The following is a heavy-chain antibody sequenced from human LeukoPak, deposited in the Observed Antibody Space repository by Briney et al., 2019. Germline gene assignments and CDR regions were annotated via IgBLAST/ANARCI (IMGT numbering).Heavy chain of an antibody. CDR2: IHSSTIYK. J-gene: IGHJ3*01. V-gene: IGHV3-21*01. CDR1: GFTFSSYN. CDR3: ARAANNSDAFDV. D-gene: IGHD1-20*01. Sequence: GGSLRLSCAASGFTFSSYNMHWVRQPPGKGLEWVSCIHSSTIYKYFADSLKGRFIISRDNTKNSLYLQMNGLRAEDTAVYYCARAANNSDAFDVWGQGTMVTVSS.